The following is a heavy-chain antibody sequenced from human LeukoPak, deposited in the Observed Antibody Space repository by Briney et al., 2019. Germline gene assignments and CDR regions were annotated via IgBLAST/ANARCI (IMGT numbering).Heavy chain of an antibody. CDR3: ARHRRIAAAGIRGYDY. CDR1: GGSISSGSYY. J-gene: IGHJ4*02. D-gene: IGHD6-13*01. Sequence: PSQTLSLTCIVSGGSISSGSYYWSWIRQPAGKGLEWIGRVFTSGSTDYNPSFKSRVTISVDTSKKQFSLKLTSVTAADTAVYYCARHRRIAAAGIRGYDYWGQGILVTVSS. CDR2: VFTSGST. V-gene: IGHV4-61*02.